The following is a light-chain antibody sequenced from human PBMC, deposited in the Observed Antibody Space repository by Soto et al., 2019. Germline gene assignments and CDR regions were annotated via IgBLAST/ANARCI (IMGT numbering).Light chain of an antibody. Sequence: EIVMTQWPATLSVSPGEGATLSCTASESINNNLAWYQQKPGQAPRLLIYAATTRATGFPARFSGSGSGTEFTLTISSLQSEDFAVYYCQQHHKWPLTFGGGTKVDIK. CDR3: QQHHKWPLT. V-gene: IGKV3-15*01. CDR1: ESINNN. J-gene: IGKJ4*01. CDR2: AAT.